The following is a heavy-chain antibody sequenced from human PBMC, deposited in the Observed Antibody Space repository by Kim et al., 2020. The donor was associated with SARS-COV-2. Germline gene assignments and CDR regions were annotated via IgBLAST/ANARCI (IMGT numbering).Heavy chain of an antibody. CDR1: GGSISSYY. D-gene: IGHD6-19*01. Sequence: SETLSLTCTVSGGSISSYYWSWIRQPPGKGLEWIGYIYYSGSTNYNPSLKSRVTISVDTSKNQFSLKLSSVTAADTAVYYCARVSSGWYGYYYYGMDVWGQGTTVTVSS. CDR3: ARVSSGWYGYYYYGMDV. CDR2: IYYSGST. J-gene: IGHJ6*02. V-gene: IGHV4-59*01.